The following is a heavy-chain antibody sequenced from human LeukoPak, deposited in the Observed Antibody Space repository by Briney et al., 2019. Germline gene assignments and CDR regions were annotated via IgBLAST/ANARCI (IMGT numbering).Heavy chain of an antibody. CDR1: GFTFSTYA. J-gene: IGHJ4*02. V-gene: IGHV3-30*04. CDR3: ARDLSYFHYYGSGSYIY. Sequence: GGSLRLSCAASGFTFSTYAMHWVRQAPGKGLEWVAAISYDGSNKNYADSVKGRFTISRDNSKNTLYLQMNSLRAEDTAVYYCARDLSYFHYYGSGSYIYWGQGTLVTVSS. D-gene: IGHD3-10*01. CDR2: ISYDGSNK.